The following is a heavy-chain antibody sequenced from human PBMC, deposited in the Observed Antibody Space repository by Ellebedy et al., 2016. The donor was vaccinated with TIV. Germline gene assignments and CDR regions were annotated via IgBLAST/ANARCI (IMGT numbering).Heavy chain of an antibody. J-gene: IGHJ4*02. Sequence: GESLKISCAASGFTFSSYSMNWVRQAPGKGLEWVSSISSSSSYIYYADSVKGRFTISRDNAKNSLYLQMNSLRAEDTAVYYCARDHYYDSSGPFDYWGQGTLVTVSS. CDR3: ARDHYYDSSGPFDY. V-gene: IGHV3-21*01. CDR1: GFTFSSYS. D-gene: IGHD3-22*01. CDR2: ISSSSSYI.